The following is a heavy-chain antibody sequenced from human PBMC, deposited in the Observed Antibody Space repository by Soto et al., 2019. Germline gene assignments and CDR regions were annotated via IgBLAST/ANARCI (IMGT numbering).Heavy chain of an antibody. CDR3: ARDGGLSSTNVKAFDI. J-gene: IGHJ3*02. CDR2: ISTTSTYT. V-gene: IGHV3-21*02. Sequence: ELQLVESGGGLVEPGGSLRLSCAASGFTFSRYYMNWVRQAPGKGLEWVSSISTTSTYTHYADSLKGRFTISRDNAKKLLYLQMDSLRAEDTAVYYCARDGGLSSTNVKAFDIWGQGTKVTVSS. D-gene: IGHD2-2*01. CDR1: GFTFSRYY.